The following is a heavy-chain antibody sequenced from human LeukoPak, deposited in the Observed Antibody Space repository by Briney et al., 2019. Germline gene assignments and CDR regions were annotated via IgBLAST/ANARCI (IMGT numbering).Heavy chain of an antibody. J-gene: IGHJ5*02. Sequence: SETLSLTCTVSGYSINSGYYWGWIRQSPGRGLELIGSIHHSGATYYYPSLQSRVTISVDTSQNQFSLNLTSVTAADAAVYYCARDLGYGGFDWAPWGQGTLVTVSS. V-gene: IGHV4-38-2*02. CDR1: GYSINSGYY. D-gene: IGHD5-12*01. CDR2: IHHSGAT. CDR3: ARDLGYGGFDWAP.